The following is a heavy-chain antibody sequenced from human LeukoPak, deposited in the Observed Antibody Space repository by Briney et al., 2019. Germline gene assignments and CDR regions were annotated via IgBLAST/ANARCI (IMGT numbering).Heavy chain of an antibody. V-gene: IGHV4-34*01. D-gene: IGHD6-6*01. J-gene: IGHJ6*03. CDR2: INHSGST. CDR1: GGSFSGYY. CDR3: ARRRSSLSGYYYMDV. Sequence: SETLSLACAVYGGSFSGYYWTWIRQPPGRGLEWIGEINHSGSTNYNPSLKSRVTISVDTSKNQFSLKLSSVTAADTAVYYCARRRSSLSGYYYMDVWGKGTTVTVSS.